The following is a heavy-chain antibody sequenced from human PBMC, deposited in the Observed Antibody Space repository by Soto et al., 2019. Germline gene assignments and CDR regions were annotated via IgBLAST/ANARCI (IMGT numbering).Heavy chain of an antibody. CDR1: GFTFSSYW. CDR2: INSDGSST. Sequence: GGSLRLSCAASGFTFSSYWMHWVRQAPGKGLVWVSRINSDGSSTSYADSVKGRFTISRDNAKNTLYLQMNSLRAEDTAVYYCARDLIGDGADDAFDIWGQGTMVTVSS. D-gene: IGHD2-21*01. CDR3: ARDLIGDGADDAFDI. J-gene: IGHJ3*02. V-gene: IGHV3-74*01.